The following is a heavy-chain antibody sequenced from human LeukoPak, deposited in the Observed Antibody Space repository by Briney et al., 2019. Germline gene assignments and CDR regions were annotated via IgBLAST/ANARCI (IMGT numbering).Heavy chain of an antibody. V-gene: IGHV3-30-3*01. CDR3: AKDHDSSGMDV. CDR1: GFTSSSYA. Sequence: QPGGSLRLSCAASGFTSSSYAMHWVRQAPGKGLEWVAVISYDGSNKYYADSVKGRFTISRDNSKNTLYLQMNSLRAEDTAVYYCAKDHDSSGMDVWGQGTTVTVSS. CDR2: ISYDGSNK. J-gene: IGHJ6*02. D-gene: IGHD1-1*01.